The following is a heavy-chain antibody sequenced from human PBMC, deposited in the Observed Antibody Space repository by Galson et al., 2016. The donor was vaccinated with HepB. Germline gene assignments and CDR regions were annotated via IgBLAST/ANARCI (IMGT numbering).Heavy chain of an antibody. V-gene: IGHV3-13*01. CDR2: IRPPGDT. D-gene: IGHD3-10*01. CDR3: ARGGRDYYGSGYRGFVDL. Sequence: SLRLSCAASGFTFNIYDMHWVRQSIRQGLEWVSTIRPPGDTYYVDSVKGRFTISREDAQSSLYLQMNSLTDGDAAVYYYARGGRDYYGSGYRGFVDLWGQGTLVTVSS. J-gene: IGHJ5*02. CDR1: GFTFNIYD.